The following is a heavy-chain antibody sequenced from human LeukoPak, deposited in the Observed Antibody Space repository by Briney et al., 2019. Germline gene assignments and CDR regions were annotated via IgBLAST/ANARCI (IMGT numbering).Heavy chain of an antibody. V-gene: IGHV1-2*02. CDR2: INPNNGGT. J-gene: IGHJ5*02. CDR3: ASHPPSTVTNWYNWFDP. D-gene: IGHD4-17*01. Sequence: ASVKVSCTASGYTFTGYFTHWVRQAPGQGLEWMGWINPNNGGTNYAQKFQGRVTMTRDPSISTAYMELTRLRSDDTAVYYCASHPPSTVTNWYNWFDPWGQGTLVTVSS. CDR1: GYTFTGYF.